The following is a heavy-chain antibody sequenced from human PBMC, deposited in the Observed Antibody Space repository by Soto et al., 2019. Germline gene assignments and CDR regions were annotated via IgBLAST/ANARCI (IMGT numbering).Heavy chain of an antibody. V-gene: IGHV1-69*08. Sequence: QVQLVQSGAEVKKPGSSVKVSCKASGGTFSSYTISWVRQAPGQGLEWMGRIIPILGIANYAQKFQGRVTITAVKSTSTAYMELSSLRSEDTAVYYCARDPDYYDSSGPYFDYWGQGTLVTVSS. J-gene: IGHJ4*02. CDR1: GGTFSSYT. CDR3: ARDPDYYDSSGPYFDY. CDR2: IIPILGIA. D-gene: IGHD3-22*01.